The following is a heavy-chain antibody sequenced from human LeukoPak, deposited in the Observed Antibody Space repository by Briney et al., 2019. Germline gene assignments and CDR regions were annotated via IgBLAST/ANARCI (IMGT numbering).Heavy chain of an antibody. J-gene: IGHJ4*02. CDR3: ARGYSYGRYYFDY. CDR2: TNPKSGGT. CDR1: GYTFTGYY. Sequence: ASVKVSCKASGYTFTGYYVHWVRQAPGQGLEWMGWTNPKSGGTNYAQKFEARVTMNRDTSISTAYMELSRLRFDDTAVYYCARGYSYGRYYFDYWGQGTLVTVSS. D-gene: IGHD5-18*01. V-gene: IGHV1-2*02.